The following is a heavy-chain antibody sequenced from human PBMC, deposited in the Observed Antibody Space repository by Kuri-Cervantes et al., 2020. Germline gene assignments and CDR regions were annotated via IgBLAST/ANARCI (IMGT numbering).Heavy chain of an antibody. J-gene: IGHJ5*02. CDR2: INHSGST. Sequence: ESLKISCTVSGGSISSGDYYWSWIRQPPGKGLEWIGEINHSGSTNYNPSLKSRVTISVDTSKNQFSLKLSSVTAADTAVYYCARRRGRGYYDSSGYWFDPWGQGTLVTVSS. CDR1: GGSISSGDYY. V-gene: IGHV4-39*07. D-gene: IGHD3-22*01. CDR3: ARRRGRGYYDSSGYWFDP.